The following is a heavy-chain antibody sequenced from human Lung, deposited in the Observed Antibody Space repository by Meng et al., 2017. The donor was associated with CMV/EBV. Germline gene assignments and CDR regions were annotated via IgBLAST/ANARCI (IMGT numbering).Heavy chain of an antibody. CDR2: IHHAGGYK. J-gene: IGHJ5*01. V-gene: IGHV3-30*02. CDR1: GFSFGIYG. CDR3: AKVSAGNCATASCPPDS. D-gene: IGHD2-2*01. Sequence: GESLKISCAASGFSFGIYGMDWVRQAPGKGLEWVAYIHHAGGYKQYADSVMGRFTISRDNSKNTLSLQMNSLRGEDTALYFCAKVSAGNCATASCPPDSWXQGTLVPVSS.